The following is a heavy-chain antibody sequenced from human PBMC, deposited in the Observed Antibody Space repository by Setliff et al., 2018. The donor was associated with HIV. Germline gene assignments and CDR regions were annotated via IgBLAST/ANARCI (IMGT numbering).Heavy chain of an antibody. D-gene: IGHD1-26*01. J-gene: IGHJ3*02. CDR3: ARHIVLLFSWVAFDI. Sequence: SETLSLTCSVSGVSVNDSLSFWSWVRQSPGRGLEWIGNMNIGGTAYNNLSLQDRLTIPLDTSRSLFSLTLSSVTAADTAVYYCARHIVLLFSWVAFDIWGLGTLVTVSS. V-gene: IGHV4-39*01. CDR2: MNIGGTA. CDR1: GVSVNDSLSF.